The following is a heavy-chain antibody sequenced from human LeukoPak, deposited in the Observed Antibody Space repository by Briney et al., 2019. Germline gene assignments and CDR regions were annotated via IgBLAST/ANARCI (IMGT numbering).Heavy chain of an antibody. CDR2: VWYDGSIK. CDR1: GFTFSNYA. Sequence: PGGSLRLSCAASGFTFSNYAMSWVRQAPGKGLEWVAVVWYDGSIKYYADSVKGRFTISRDNSKNTLYLQINSLRAEDTAVYYCARDASNYYDSSGYFHMDYWGQGTLVTVSS. J-gene: IGHJ4*02. D-gene: IGHD3-22*01. CDR3: ARDASNYYDSSGYFHMDY. V-gene: IGHV3-33*08.